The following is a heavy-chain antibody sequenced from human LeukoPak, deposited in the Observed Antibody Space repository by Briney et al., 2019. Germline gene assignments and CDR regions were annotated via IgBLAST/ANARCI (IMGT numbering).Heavy chain of an antibody. J-gene: IGHJ3*02. CDR3: AREGLGDSSGYHHAFDI. CDR1: GYTFTDYY. V-gene: IGHV1-2*02. CDR2: INPYSGGT. D-gene: IGHD3-22*01. Sequence: GASVKVSCKASGYTFTDYYMHWVRQAPGQGLEWMGWINPYSGGTNYAQKFQGRVTMTRDKAIGSAYMELSRLKYDDTAVYYCAREGLGDSSGYHHAFDIWGQGTMVTVSS.